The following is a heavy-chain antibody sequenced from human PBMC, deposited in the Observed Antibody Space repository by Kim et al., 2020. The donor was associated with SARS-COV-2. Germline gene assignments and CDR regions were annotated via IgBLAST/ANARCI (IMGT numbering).Heavy chain of an antibody. D-gene: IGHD1-1*01. CDR3: ARDLQLELRPRYFDL. V-gene: IGHV4-61*01. Sequence: SETLSLTCTVSGGSVSSGSYYWSWIRQPPGKGLEWIGYIYYSGSTNYNPSLKSRGTIAVDTSKNQFSLKLSSVTAADTAVYYCARDLQLELRPRYFDLWGRGTLVTVSS. CDR1: GGSVSSGSYY. CDR2: IYYSGST. J-gene: IGHJ2*01.